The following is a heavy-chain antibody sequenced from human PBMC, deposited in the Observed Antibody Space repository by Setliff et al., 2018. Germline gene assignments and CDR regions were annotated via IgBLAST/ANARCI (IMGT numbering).Heavy chain of an antibody. CDR1: GASINSGTYY. CDR3: ARHKGYYDSSGYYYPNAFDI. D-gene: IGHD3-22*01. V-gene: IGHV4-61*02. CDR2: LHTSGST. J-gene: IGHJ3*02. Sequence: SETLSLTCAVSGASINSGTYYWSWIRQPAGKGLEWVGRLHTSGSTTYNPSLQSRVTISVDTSKNHFSLNLTSVTAADTAVYYCARHKGYYDSSGYYYPNAFDIWGQGTMVTVSS.